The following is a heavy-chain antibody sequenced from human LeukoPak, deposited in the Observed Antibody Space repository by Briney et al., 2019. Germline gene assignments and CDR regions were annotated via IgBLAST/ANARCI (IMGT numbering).Heavy chain of an antibody. Sequence: GGSLRLSCAASGFTFSTYAMHWVRQPPGKGLEWVSAISGSGGATYHADADSVKGRFIISRDKSKNTLYLQINSLRVEDTAVYYCAKDGYNYDSSGHFDYWGQGTLVTVSS. J-gene: IGHJ4*02. D-gene: IGHD3-22*01. CDR2: ISGSGGAT. CDR3: AKDGYNYDSSGHFDY. V-gene: IGHV3-23*01. CDR1: GFTFSTYA.